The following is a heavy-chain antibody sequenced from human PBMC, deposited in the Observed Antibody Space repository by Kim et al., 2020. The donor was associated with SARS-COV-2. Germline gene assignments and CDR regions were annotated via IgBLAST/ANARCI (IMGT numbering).Heavy chain of an antibody. Sequence: ASVKVSCKASGYAFTSHDIHWVRQAPGQRLEWMGWIDAGSGDTRYSQKFQGRLTITRDTSANTAYMELSSLIYEDTSVYYCAKSGASAPGIWLDPWGQGTLVTVSS. V-gene: IGHV1-3*01. CDR2: IDAGSGDT. J-gene: IGHJ5*02. CDR1: GYAFTSHD. D-gene: IGHD1-26*01. CDR3: AKSGASAPGIWLDP.